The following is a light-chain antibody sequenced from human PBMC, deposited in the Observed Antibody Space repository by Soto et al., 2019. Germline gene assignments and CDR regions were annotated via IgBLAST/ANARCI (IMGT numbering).Light chain of an antibody. V-gene: IGKV3-11*01. Sequence: EIVLTQSPATLSLSPGQRATLSCRASQSVSNYLAWYQQKPGQAPRLLIYDASNSATGIPARFSGSGSGTDFTLTISSLEPEDFAVYYCQQRSNSPPVFTFGPGTKVDIK. J-gene: IGKJ3*01. CDR2: DAS. CDR3: QQRSNSPPVFT. CDR1: QSVSNY.